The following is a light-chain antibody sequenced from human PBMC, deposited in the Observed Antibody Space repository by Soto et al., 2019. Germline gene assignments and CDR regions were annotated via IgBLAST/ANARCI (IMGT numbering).Light chain of an antibody. CDR3: QELNSYPRT. J-gene: IGKJ1*01. CDR2: GAS. V-gene: IGKV1-9*01. CDR1: QGISTY. Sequence: IQLTQSPSFLSASIGDRVTITCRASQGISTYLAWYQQKPGKAPKSLIYGASTLQSGVPSRFSGGRSGTEFTLTISSLQPEDFATYYCQELNSYPRTFGQGTKVEVK.